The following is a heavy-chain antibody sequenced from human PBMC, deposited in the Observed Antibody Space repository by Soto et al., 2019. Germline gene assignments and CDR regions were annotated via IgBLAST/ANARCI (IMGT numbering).Heavy chain of an antibody. CDR2: IYYSGTT. J-gene: IGHJ4*02. CDR3: AGREIQGPIDY. CDR1: GYSISSNNW. Sequence: SETLSVTCAVSGYSISSNNWWGWIRQPPGKGLEWIGYIYYSGTTYYNPSLKSRVTMSVDTSKNQFSLKLTSVTAVDTAVYYCAGREIQGPIDYWGQGTLVTV. D-gene: IGHD1-26*01. V-gene: IGHV4-28*01.